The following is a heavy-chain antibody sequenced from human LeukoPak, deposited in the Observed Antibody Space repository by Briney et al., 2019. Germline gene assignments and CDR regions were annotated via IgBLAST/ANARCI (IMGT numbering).Heavy chain of an antibody. V-gene: IGHV3-7*03. Sequence: GGSLRLSCAASGFMFSSNWMSWVRLAPGKGLEWVANIKEDGTETYYVDSVKGRFTISRDNAKNSLYLQMNSLRVEDTAVYYCAKEGRSLQTYWGQGTLVTVFS. D-gene: IGHD5-24*01. CDR2: IKEDGTET. CDR3: AKEGRSLQTY. J-gene: IGHJ4*02. CDR1: GFMFSSNW.